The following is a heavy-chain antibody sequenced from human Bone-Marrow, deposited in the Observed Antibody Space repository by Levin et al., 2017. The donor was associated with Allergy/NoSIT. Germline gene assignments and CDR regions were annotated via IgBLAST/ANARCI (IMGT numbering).Heavy chain of an antibody. J-gene: IGHJ3*02. CDR3: ANYVIGRRHPLADAYDI. CDR1: GGSISTSNYY. CDR2: IYYSGNT. Sequence: PSETLSLTCTVSGGSISTSNYYYGWIRQPPGKGLEWLGNIYYSGNTYYNPSLNSRVTISVDTSKNHFSLELKSVTAADTAVYYCANYVIGRRHPLADAYDIWGQGTLVTVSS. V-gene: IGHV4-39*02. D-gene: IGHD3-10*02.